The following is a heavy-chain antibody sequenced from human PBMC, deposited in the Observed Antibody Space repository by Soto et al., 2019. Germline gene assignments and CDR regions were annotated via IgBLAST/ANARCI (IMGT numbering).Heavy chain of an antibody. CDR1: GFTFSSYA. D-gene: IGHD2-8*01. CDR2: ISYDGSNK. Sequence: LRLSCAASGFTFSSYAMHWVRQAPGKGLEWVAVISYDGSNKYYADSVKGRFTISRDNSKNTLYLQMNSLRAEDTAVYYCARDRMVSSPYYYYGMDVWGQGTTVTVSS. J-gene: IGHJ6*02. CDR3: ARDRMVSSPYYYYGMDV. V-gene: IGHV3-30-3*01.